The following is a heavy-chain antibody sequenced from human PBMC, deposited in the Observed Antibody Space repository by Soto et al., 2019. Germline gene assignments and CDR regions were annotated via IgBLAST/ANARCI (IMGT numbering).Heavy chain of an antibody. CDR2: IYWDDDK. D-gene: IGHD3-22*01. J-gene: IGHJ3*02. CDR3: AHRGGGYYDSSGWTFDI. Sequence: QITLKESGPTLVKPTQTLTLTYTFSGFSLSTSGVGVGWIRQPPGKALEWLALIYWDDDKHYSPSLKSRLTITRDTSKNQVVLTMTNMDPVDTATYYCAHRGGGYYDSSGWTFDIWGQGTMLTVSS. CDR1: GFSLSTSGVG. V-gene: IGHV2-5*02.